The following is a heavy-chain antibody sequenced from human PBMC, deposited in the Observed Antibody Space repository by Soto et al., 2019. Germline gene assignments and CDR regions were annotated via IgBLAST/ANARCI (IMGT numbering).Heavy chain of an antibody. CDR1: GGSISSGGYS. CDR2: IYHSGST. CDR3: ARNTVSAYYDILTGLGWFDP. D-gene: IGHD3-9*01. V-gene: IGHV4-30-2*01. J-gene: IGHJ5*02. Sequence: LSLTCAVSGGSISSGGYSWSWIRQPPGKGLEWIGYIYHSGSTYYNPSLKSRVTISVDTSKNQFSLKLSSVTAADTAVYYCARNTVSAYYDILTGLGWFDPWGQGTLVTVSS.